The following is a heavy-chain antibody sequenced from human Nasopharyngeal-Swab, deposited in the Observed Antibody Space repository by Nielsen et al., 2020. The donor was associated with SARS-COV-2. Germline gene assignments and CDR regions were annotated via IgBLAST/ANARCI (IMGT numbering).Heavy chain of an antibody. Sequence: TKTLSLTCAVYGGSFSGYYWSWIRQPPGKGLEWIGEINHSGSTNYNPSLKSRVTISVDTSKTQFSLQLSSVTAADTAVYYCARGPRGYDVWSGYYHGSFDYWGQGTLVTVSS. CDR3: ARGPRGYDVWSGYYHGSFDY. CDR2: INHSGST. D-gene: IGHD3-3*01. V-gene: IGHV4-34*01. J-gene: IGHJ4*02. CDR1: GGSFSGYY.